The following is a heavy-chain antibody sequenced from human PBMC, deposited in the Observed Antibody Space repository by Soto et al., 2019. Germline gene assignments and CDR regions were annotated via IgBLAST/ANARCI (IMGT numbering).Heavy chain of an antibody. J-gene: IGHJ6*02. CDR1: GGSISSSSYY. CDR3: ACIFSGGYGYGFYYYGMDI. CDR2: IYYSGST. Sequence: SEPLSLTCTVSGGSISSSSYYWGWLRQPPGKGLEWIGSIYYSGSTYYNPSLKSRVTISVDTSKNQFSLKLSSVTAADTAVYYCACIFSGGYGYGFYYYGMDIWGQGTTVT. V-gene: IGHV4-39*01. D-gene: IGHD5-18*01.